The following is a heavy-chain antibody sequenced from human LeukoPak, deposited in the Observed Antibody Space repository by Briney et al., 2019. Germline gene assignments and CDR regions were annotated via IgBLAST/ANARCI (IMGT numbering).Heavy chain of an antibody. V-gene: IGHV3-23*01. J-gene: IGHJ4*02. Sequence: PGGSLRLSCAASGFTFSSYAMSWVRQAPGKGLEWVSAISGSGGSTYYADSVKGRFTISRDNSKNTLYLQMNSLRAEDTAVYYCAKDPAGGWNYLVYFDYWGQGTLVTVSS. CDR2: ISGSGGST. CDR1: GFTFSSYA. D-gene: IGHD1-7*01. CDR3: AKDPAGGWNYLVYFDY.